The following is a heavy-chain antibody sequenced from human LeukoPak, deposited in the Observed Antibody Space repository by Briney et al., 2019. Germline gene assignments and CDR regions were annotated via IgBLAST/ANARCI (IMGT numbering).Heavy chain of an antibody. Sequence: GESLKISCKGSGSSLTSYWIGWVRQMPGKGLEWMGIIYPGDSDTRYSPSFQGQVTISADKSISTAYLQWSSLKASDTAMYYCARCDLYDSSGYLPGADYWGQGTLVTVSS. CDR1: GSSLTSYW. V-gene: IGHV5-51*01. CDR3: ARCDLYDSSGYLPGADY. D-gene: IGHD3-22*01. J-gene: IGHJ4*02. CDR2: IYPGDSDT.